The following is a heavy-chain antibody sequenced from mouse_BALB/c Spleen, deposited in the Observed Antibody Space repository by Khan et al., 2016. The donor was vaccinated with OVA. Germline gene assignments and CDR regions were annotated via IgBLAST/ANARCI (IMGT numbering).Heavy chain of an antibody. V-gene: IGHV5-6*01. CDR1: GFTFSSYS. Sequence: EVQLVESGGDLVKPGGSLKLSCAASGFTFSSYSMSWVRQTPDKRLEWVASISSCGDYTYYPDSVKGRFTISRDTAKNTLYLQMSDLKSEDTARYYCADHLNGSFDDWGEGTMVTVSA. CDR2: ISSCGDYT. J-gene: IGHJ3*01. CDR3: ADHLNGSFDD.